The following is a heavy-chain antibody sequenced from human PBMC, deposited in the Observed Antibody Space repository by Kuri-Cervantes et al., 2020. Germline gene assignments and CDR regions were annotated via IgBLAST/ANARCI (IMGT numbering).Heavy chain of an antibody. Sequence: GESLKISCPASGFTFSSYAMSWVRQAPGKGLEWVSAISGSGGSTYYADSVKGRFTISRDNSKNTLYLQMNSLRAEDTAVYYCAKGPGGSSSGWYVGIDWGQGTLVTVSS. CDR3: AKGPGGSSSGWYVGID. V-gene: IGHV3-23*01. CDR1: GFTFSSYA. D-gene: IGHD6-19*01. CDR2: ISGSGGST. J-gene: IGHJ4*02.